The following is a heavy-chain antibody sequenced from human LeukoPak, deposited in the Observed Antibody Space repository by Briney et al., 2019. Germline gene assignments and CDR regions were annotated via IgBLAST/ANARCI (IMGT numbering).Heavy chain of an antibody. CDR1: GGSISSSSYY. J-gene: IGHJ4*02. CDR3: ARERYSYGQGPRDFDY. D-gene: IGHD5-18*01. Sequence: PSETLSLTCTVSGGSISSSSYYWGWIRQPPGKGLEWIGEINHSGSTNYNPSLKSRVTISVDTSKNQFSLKLSSVTAADTAVYYCARERYSYGQGPRDFDYWGQGTLVTVSS. V-gene: IGHV4-39*07. CDR2: INHSGST.